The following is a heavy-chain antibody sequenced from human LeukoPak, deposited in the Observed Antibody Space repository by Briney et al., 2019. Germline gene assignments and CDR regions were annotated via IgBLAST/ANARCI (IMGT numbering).Heavy chain of an antibody. J-gene: IGHJ5*02. D-gene: IGHD3-16*02. CDR2: IYAGGST. CDR3: ARSSSYTRFLFDP. V-gene: IGHV3-53*01. CDR1: GFTVSSNY. Sequence: PGGSLRLSCAASGFTVSSNYMSWVRQAPGKGLEWVSVIYAGGSTYYADSLKGRITISRDNSNNTLYLQMNSLRAEDTAVYYCARSSSYTRFLFDPWGQGTLVTVSS.